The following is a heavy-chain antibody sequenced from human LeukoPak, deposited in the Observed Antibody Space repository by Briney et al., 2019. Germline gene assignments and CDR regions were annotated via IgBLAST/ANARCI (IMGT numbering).Heavy chain of an antibody. CDR1: GGSFSGYY. D-gene: IGHD2/OR15-2a*01. J-gene: IGHJ4*02. V-gene: IGHV4-34*01. Sequence: PSETLSLTCAVYGGSFSGYYWSWIRQPPGKGLEWIGEINHSGSTNYNPSLKSRVTISVDTSKNQFSLKLSSVTAADTAVYYCARGPFLLAWGQGTLVTVSS. CDR2: INHSGST. CDR3: ARGPFLLA.